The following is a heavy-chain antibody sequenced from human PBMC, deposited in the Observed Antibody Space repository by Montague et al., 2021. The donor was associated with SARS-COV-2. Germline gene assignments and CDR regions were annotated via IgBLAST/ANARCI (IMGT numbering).Heavy chain of an antibody. CDR2: INSDGSST. D-gene: IGHD2-15*01. CDR3: ARLGYCSGGSCYPNYYYYGMDV. CDR1: GFTFSSYW. V-gene: IGHV3-74*01. J-gene: IGHJ6*02. Sequence: SLRLSCAASGFTFSSYWMHWVRQAPGKGLVRVSRINSDGSSTSYADSVKGRFTISRDNAKNTLYLQMNSLRAEDTAVYYCARLGYCSGGSCYPNYYYYGMDVWGQGTTVTVSS.